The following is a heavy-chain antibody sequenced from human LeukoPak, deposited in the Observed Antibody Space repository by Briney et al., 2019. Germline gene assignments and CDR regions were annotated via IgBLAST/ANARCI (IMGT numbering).Heavy chain of an antibody. CDR1: GGSIDSYN. CDR2: IYYTGST. V-gene: IGHV4-59*01. D-gene: IGHD2-2*01. J-gene: IGHJ4*02. CDR3: ARVYQSAEYYFDY. Sequence: SETLSLTCTASGGSIDSYNWCWIWQPPGKGLEWVWYIYYTGSTEYHPSLKSRVTISLDTSKNQSSLKLTSVTAADTAVYYCARVYQSAEYYFDYWGQGNLVSVSS.